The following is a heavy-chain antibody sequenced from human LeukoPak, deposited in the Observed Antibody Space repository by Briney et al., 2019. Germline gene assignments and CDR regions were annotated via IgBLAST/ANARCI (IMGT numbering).Heavy chain of an antibody. V-gene: IGHV4-34*01. CDR3: ARGFDITIFGAKTGASWFDP. D-gene: IGHD3-3*01. CDR1: GFNFRDFW. CDR2: INHSGST. J-gene: IGHJ5*02. Sequence: GSLRLSCAASGFNFRDFWMNWVRQPPGKGLEWIGEINHSGSTNYNPSLKSRVTISVDTSKNQFSLKLSSVTAADTAVYYCARGFDITIFGAKTGASWFDPWGQGTLVTVSS.